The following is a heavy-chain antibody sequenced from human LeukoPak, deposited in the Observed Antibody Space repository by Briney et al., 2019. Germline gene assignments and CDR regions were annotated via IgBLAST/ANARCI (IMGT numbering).Heavy chain of an antibody. V-gene: IGHV3-7*01. Sequence: PGGSLRLSCAASGFRFSTYWMTWVRQAPGKGLEWVANIKQDGSEKYYVDSVKGRFTVSRDNAKNSLYLEMNSLRAEDTAVNYCARRGYFEFWSGYFQRLEGWFDPWGQGTLATVSS. CDR3: ARRGYFEFWSGYFQRLEGWFDP. CDR2: IKQDGSEK. D-gene: IGHD3-3*01. CDR1: GFRFSTYW. J-gene: IGHJ5*02.